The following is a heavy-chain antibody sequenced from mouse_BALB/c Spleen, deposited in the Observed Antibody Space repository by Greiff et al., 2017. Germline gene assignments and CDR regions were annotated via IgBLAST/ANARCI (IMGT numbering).Heavy chain of an antibody. CDR3: ARGPPYYDYDGYYFDD. CDR1: GFSLSTSGMG. CDR2: IWWDDDK. V-gene: IGHV8-8*01. D-gene: IGHD2-4*01. Sequence: QVTLKVSGPGILKPSQTLSLTCSFSGFSLSTSGMGVGWIRQPSGKGLEWLAHIWWDDDKYYNPSLKSQLTISKDTSRNQVFLKINSVDTADTATSYYARGPPYYDYDGYYFDDWGQGTTLTVSS. J-gene: IGHJ2*01.